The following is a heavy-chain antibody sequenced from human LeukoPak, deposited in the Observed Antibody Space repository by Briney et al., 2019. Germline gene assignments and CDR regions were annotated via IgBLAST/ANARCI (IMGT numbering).Heavy chain of an antibody. CDR3: ARGSGSHDY. D-gene: IGHD3-10*01. CDR1: GFTFSSYN. J-gene: IGHJ4*02. CDR2: ISSSSSTI. V-gene: IGHV3-48*04. Sequence: PGGSLRLSCAASGFTFSSYNMNWVRQAPGKGLEWVSYISSSSSTIYYADSVRGRFTISRDNAKNSLYLQMNSLRAEDTAVYYCARGSGSHDYWGQGTLVTVSS.